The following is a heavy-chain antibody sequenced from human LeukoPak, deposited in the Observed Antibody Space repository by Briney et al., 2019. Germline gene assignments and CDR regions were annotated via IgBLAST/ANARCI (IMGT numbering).Heavy chain of an antibody. Sequence: ASVKVSCKASGNSISKFAVSWVRQAPGQGLEWMGGIIPIFGTANYAQKFQGRVTITADESTSTAYMELSSLRSEDTAVYYCARRNYDSSGYYYGYWGQGTLVTVSS. J-gene: IGHJ4*02. CDR3: ARRNYDSSGYYYGY. V-gene: IGHV1-69*13. D-gene: IGHD3-22*01. CDR1: GNSISKFA. CDR2: IIPIFGTA.